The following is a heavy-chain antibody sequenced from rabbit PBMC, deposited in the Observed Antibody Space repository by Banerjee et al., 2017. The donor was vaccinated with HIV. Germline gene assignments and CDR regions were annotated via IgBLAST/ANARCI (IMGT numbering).Heavy chain of an antibody. CDR2: IYNGDGNT. J-gene: IGHJ4*01. Sequence: QSLEESGGDLVKPGASLTLTCTASGFTLSSYFMCWVRQAPGKGLEWIACIYNGDGNTYYANWAKGRFTISKTSSTTVTLQMTSLTAADTATYFCARDDDYGDPFNLWGPGTLVTVS. CDR3: ARDDDYGDPFNL. V-gene: IGHV1S40*01. D-gene: IGHD2-1*01. CDR1: GFTLSSYF.